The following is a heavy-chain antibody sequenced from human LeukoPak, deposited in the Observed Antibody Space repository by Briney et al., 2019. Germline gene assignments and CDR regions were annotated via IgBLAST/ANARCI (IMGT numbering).Heavy chain of an antibody. CDR2: ISYDGSNK. CDR1: GFTFSSYG. J-gene: IGHJ5*02. Sequence: GGSLRLSCAASGFTFSSYGMHWVRQAPGKGLEWVAVISYDGSNKYYADSVKGRFTISRDNSKNTLYLQMNSLRAEDTAVYYCAKDKACSSTTCPRGGIDPWGQGTLVTASS. V-gene: IGHV3-30*18. CDR3: AKDKACSSTTCPRGGIDP. D-gene: IGHD2-2*01.